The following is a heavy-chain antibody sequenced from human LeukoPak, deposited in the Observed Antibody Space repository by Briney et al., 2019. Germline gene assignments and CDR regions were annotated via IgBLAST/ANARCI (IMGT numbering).Heavy chain of an antibody. CDR1: GFTFSDFY. CDR2: IISSGNTI. CDR3: ARLGPQPRGGWFDP. V-gene: IGHV3-11*04. Sequence: GGSLRLSRAASGFTFSDFYISWIRQAPGKGLEWPSYIISSGNTIYYADSVKGRFTASRDNAKNSVYLQMNSLRVEDTAVYYCARLGPQPRGGWFDPWGQGTLVTVSS. D-gene: IGHD3-16*01. J-gene: IGHJ5*02.